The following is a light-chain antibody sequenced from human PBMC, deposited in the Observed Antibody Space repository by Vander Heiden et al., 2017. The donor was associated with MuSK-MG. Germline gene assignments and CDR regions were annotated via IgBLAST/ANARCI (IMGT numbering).Light chain of an antibody. J-gene: IGLJ2*01. CDR3: QVWDSSRIGV. Sequence: SYVLTQPPSVSVAPGQTARITCGGNNIGSKSVHWYQQKPGQAPVLFVYDDSDRPSGIPGRFSGSNSGNTATLTISRVEAGDEADYYCQVWDSSRIGVFGGGTKLTVL. V-gene: IGLV3-21*02. CDR1: NIGSKS. CDR2: DDS.